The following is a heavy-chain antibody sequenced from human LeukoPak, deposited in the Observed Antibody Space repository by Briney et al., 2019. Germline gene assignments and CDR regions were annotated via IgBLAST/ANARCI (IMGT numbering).Heavy chain of an antibody. Sequence: PSETLSLTCTVSARSISSSSYYWGWIREPPWKGLEWIGIISYGGGNYLKPSLKRRMTISVDTSKNQFSLKMSSVTAADTAVYYCARGGYGDYANVFDIWGQGTMVTVSS. V-gene: IGHV4-39*01. CDR1: ARSISSSSYY. CDR3: ARGGYGDYANVFDI. J-gene: IGHJ3*02. CDR2: ISYGGGN. D-gene: IGHD4-17*01.